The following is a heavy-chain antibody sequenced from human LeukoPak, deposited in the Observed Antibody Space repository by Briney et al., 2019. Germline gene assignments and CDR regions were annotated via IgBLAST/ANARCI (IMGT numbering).Heavy chain of an antibody. CDR3: ARDRRSVYYDILTAKDAFDI. CDR2: ISSSSSYT. CDR1: GFTFSDYY. V-gene: IGHV3-11*06. Sequence: PGGSLRLSCAASGFTFSDYYMSWSRQAPGKGLEWVSYISSSSSYTNYADSVKGRFTISRDNAKNSLYLQMNSLRAEDTAVYDCARDRRSVYYDILTAKDAFDIWGQGTMVTVSS. J-gene: IGHJ3*02. D-gene: IGHD3-9*01.